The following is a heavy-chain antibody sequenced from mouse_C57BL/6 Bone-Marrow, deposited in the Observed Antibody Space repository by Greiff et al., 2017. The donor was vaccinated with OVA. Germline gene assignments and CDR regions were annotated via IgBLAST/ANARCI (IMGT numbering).Heavy chain of an antibody. J-gene: IGHJ2*01. CDR3: ARHKVYYYGSSYGYFDY. Sequence: EVLLVESGGDLVKPGGSLKLSCAASGFTFSSYGMSWVRQTPDKRLEWVATISSGGSYTYYPDSVKGRFTISRDNAKNTLYLQMSSLKSEDTAMYYCARHKVYYYGSSYGYFDYWGQGTTLTVSS. D-gene: IGHD1-1*01. CDR1: GFTFSSYG. V-gene: IGHV5-6*01. CDR2: ISSGGSYT.